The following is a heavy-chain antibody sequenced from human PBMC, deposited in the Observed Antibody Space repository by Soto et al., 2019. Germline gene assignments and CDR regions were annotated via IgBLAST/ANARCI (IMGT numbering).Heavy chain of an antibody. V-gene: IGHV4-4*02. J-gene: IGHJ4*02. Sequence: QVQLQESGPGLVKPSGTLSLTCAVSGGSIRSSSWWTWVRQSPGKGLEWIGEIFESGATNYNPSLKSRLTMSVDKSKNQFSLNLSSLTAADTAVYFCTTSHAGELNNWGQGTLVTVSS. D-gene: IGHD1-7*01. CDR2: IFESGAT. CDR3: TTSHAGELNN. CDR1: GGSIRSSSW.